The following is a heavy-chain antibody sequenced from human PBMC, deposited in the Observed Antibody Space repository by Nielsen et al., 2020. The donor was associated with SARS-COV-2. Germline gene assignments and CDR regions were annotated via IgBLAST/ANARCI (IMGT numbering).Heavy chain of an antibody. Sequence: ASVKVSCKASGYTFTSYDINWVRQATGQGLEWMGWMNPNSGKTGYAQKFQGRVTMTRNTSISTAYMELSRLRSEDTAVYYCARGKLTATVFNYYYGMDVWGQGTTVTVS. V-gene: IGHV1-8*01. CDR3: ARGKLTATVFNYYYGMDV. D-gene: IGHD5-18*01. J-gene: IGHJ6*02. CDR1: GYTFTSYD. CDR2: MNPNSGKT.